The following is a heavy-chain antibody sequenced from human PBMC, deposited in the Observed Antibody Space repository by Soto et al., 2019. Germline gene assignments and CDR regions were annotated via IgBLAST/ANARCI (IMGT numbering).Heavy chain of an antibody. J-gene: IGHJ4*02. D-gene: IGHD3-22*01. CDR1: YVSISSYY. CDR2: IYYSGST. CDR3: ARSRGGYFEY. Sequence: SQTLSVTCPVSYVSISSYYWSWIRQPPGKGLEWIGYIYYSGSTNYNPSLKSRVTISVDTSKNQFSLKLSSVTAADTAVYYCARSRGGYFEYWGQGTLVTVSS. V-gene: IGHV4-59*01.